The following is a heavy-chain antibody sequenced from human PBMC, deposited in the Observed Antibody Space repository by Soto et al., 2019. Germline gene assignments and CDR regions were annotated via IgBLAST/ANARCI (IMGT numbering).Heavy chain of an antibody. CDR1: GFTFSSHD. D-gene: IGHD3-10*01. CDR3: ARGGIWGVSWNWFDT. J-gene: IGHJ5*02. V-gene: IGHV3-13*01. CDR2: IDSAGDA. Sequence: EVQLVESGGGLVQPGGSLRLSCAASGFTFSSHDMHWVRQVTGKGLEWVSGIDSAGDAKYPASVKGRFTISRENAKNSWHVQMNSLRAGDTAVYYCARGGIWGVSWNWFDTWGQGTLVTVSS.